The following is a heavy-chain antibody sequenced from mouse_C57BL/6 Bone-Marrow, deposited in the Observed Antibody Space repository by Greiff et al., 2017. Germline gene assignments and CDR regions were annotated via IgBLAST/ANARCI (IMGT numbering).Heavy chain of an antibody. CDR3: ASDGSSYDWFAY. V-gene: IGHV1-69*01. J-gene: IGHJ3*01. Sequence: QVQLQQPGAELVMPGASVKLSCKASGYTFTSYWMHWVKQRPGQGLEWIGEIDPSDSYTNYTQKFKGKSTLTVDKSSSTAYMQLSSLTSEDSAVYYCASDGSSYDWFAYWGQGTLVTVSA. CDR2: IDPSDSYT. CDR1: GYTFTSYW. D-gene: IGHD1-1*01.